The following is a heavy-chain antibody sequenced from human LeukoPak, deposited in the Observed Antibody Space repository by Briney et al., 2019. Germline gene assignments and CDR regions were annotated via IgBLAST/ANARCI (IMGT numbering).Heavy chain of an antibody. CDR2: ISGSGGST. J-gene: IGHJ4*02. CDR1: GFTFSSYA. V-gene: IGHV3-23*01. D-gene: IGHD4-11*01. CDR3: ATHSYSYLDY. Sequence: PGGSLRLSCAASGFTFSSYAMSWVRQAPGKGLEWVSAISGSGGSTYYADSVKGRFTIFRDNSKNTLYLQMNSLRAEDTAVYYCATHSYSYLDYWGQGTLVTVSS.